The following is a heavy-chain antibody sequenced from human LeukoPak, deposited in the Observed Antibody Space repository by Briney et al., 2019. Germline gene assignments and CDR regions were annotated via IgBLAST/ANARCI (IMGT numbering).Heavy chain of an antibody. D-gene: IGHD3-10*01. J-gene: IGHJ5*02. CDR1: GYTFTSYY. CDR2: INPSGGST. Sequence: ASVKVSCKASGYTFTSYYMHGVGQAPGQGREGVGIINPSGGSTSYAQKFQGRVTMTRDTSTSTVYMELSSLRSEDTAVYYCARERPYYGSGSYYNVRFDPWGQGTLVTVSS. V-gene: IGHV1-46*01. CDR3: ARERPYYGSGSYYNVRFDP.